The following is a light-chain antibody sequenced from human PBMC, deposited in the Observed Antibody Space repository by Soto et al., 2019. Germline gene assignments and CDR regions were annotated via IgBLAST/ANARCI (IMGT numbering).Light chain of an antibody. CDR2: GAS. Sequence: EIVLTQSPGTLSLSPGERATLSCRASQSVASRNLAWYQQKSGQAPRLLIYGASSRAIHTPDRFSGSGSGTDFTLTISGLETEDFAVYYCQHFGNSLWTFGQGTKV. CDR1: QSVASRN. V-gene: IGKV3-20*01. CDR3: QHFGNSLWT. J-gene: IGKJ1*01.